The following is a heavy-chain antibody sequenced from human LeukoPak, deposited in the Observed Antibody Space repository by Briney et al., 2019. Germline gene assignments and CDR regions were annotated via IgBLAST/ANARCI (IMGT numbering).Heavy chain of an antibody. J-gene: IGHJ1*01. Sequence: PGGSLRLSCAASGFTSSSYSMNWVRQAPGKGLEWVSSISSSSSYIYYADSVKGRFTISRDNSKNTLYLQMNSLRAEDTAVYYCARSPLGGANSEYFQHWGQGTLVTVSS. V-gene: IGHV3-21*04. CDR2: ISSSSSYI. CDR3: ARSPLGGANSEYFQH. CDR1: GFTSSSYS. D-gene: IGHD1-26*01.